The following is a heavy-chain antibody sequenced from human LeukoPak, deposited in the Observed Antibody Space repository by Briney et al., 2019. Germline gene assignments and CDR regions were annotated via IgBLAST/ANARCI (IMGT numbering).Heavy chain of an antibody. D-gene: IGHD4-17*01. CDR3: ARGPNYGDRVDYFDY. CDR2: IKQDGNEK. J-gene: IGHJ4*02. V-gene: IGHV3-7*01. Sequence: GGSLRLSCAASGFIFRNHWMSWVRQVPGRGLEGGAHIKQDGNEKHYVDSVEGRFTLSRDDSKNSLYLQMNSLRVDDSAVYYCARGPNYGDRVDYFDYWGQGTLVTVSS. CDR1: GFIFRNHW.